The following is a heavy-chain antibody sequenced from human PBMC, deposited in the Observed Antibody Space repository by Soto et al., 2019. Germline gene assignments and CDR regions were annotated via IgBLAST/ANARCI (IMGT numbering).Heavy chain of an antibody. CDR1: GDSISNRSYY. CDR2: IYYSGST. V-gene: IGHV4-39*01. CDR3: ARQRTSVVTQAYFDS. D-gene: IGHD2-21*02. J-gene: IGHJ4*02. Sequence: PSETLSLTCTVTGDSISNRSYYWGWIRQPPGKGLEWIGSIYYSGSTYNNPSLKSRVSMSVDTSKNQFSLKLRSVTAADTALYYCARQRTSVVTQAYFDSWGQGALVTGSS.